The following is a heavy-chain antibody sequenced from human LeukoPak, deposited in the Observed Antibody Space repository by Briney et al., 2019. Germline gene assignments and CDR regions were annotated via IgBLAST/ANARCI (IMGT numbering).Heavy chain of an antibody. CDR3: ARVTSGWSYFDS. D-gene: IGHD6-19*01. J-gene: IGHJ4*02. CDR1: GFTFSSYE. CDR2: IGSSGSTI. Sequence: GGPLRLSCAASGFTFSSYEMNWVRQSPGKGLEWFSYIGSSGSTIYHADSVRGRFTISRDNAKNSLYLQMSSLRADDTAIYYCARVTSGWSYFDSWGQGTLVTVSS. V-gene: IGHV3-48*03.